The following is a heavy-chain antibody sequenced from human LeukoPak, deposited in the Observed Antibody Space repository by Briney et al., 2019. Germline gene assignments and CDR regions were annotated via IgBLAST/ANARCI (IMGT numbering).Heavy chain of an antibody. CDR2: INHSGST. CDR1: GGSFSGYY. J-gene: IGHJ4*02. Sequence: SETLSLTCAVYGGSFSGYYWSWIRQPPGKGLEWIGEINHSGSTNYNPSLKSRVTISVDTSKNQFSLKLSSVTAADTAVYHCARDNPGYCSGGSCYVSASFDYWGQGTLVTVSS. V-gene: IGHV4-34*01. CDR3: ARDNPGYCSGGSCYVSASFDY. D-gene: IGHD2-15*01.